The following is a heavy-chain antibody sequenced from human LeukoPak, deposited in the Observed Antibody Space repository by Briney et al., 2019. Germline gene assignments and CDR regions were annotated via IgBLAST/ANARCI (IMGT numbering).Heavy chain of an antibody. CDR2: ISSNSSTI. V-gene: IGHV3-48*04. D-gene: IGHD2-2*02. CDR1: GFTFSSYS. J-gene: IGHJ5*02. CDR3: ARDLPRGYCSSTSCYIGWFDP. Sequence: GGSLRLSCAASGFTFSSYSMNWVRQAPGKGLEWVSYISSNSSTIYYADSVKGRFTISRDNAKNSLYLQMNSLRAEDTAVYYCARDLPRGYCSSTSCYIGWFDPWGQGTLVTVSS.